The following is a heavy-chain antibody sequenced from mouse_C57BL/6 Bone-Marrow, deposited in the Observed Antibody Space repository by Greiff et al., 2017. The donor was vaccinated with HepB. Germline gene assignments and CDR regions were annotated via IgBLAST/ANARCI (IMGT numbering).Heavy chain of an antibody. J-gene: IGHJ3*01. CDR3: TRENWAWFAY. V-gene: IGHV5-9-1*02. CDR1: GFTFSSYA. D-gene: IGHD4-1*01. Sequence: EVKVEESGEGLVKPGGSLKLSCAASGFTFSSYAMSWVRQTPEKRLEWVAYISSGGDYIYYADTVKGRFTISRDNARNTLYLQMSSLKSEDTAMYYCTRENWAWFAYWGQGTLVTVSA. CDR2: ISSGGDYI.